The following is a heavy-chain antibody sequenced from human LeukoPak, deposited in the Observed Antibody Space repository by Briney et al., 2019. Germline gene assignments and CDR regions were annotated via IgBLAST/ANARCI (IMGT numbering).Heavy chain of an antibody. V-gene: IGHV7-4-1*02. CDR3: ARGRGGSSGYLYYFDY. Sequence: GASVKVSCKASGGTFSSYAISWVRQAPGQGLEWMGWINTKVGNPTYAQDFTGRFVFPLDTSVSTAYLQISSLNTEDTAVYYCARGRGGSSGYLYYFDYWGQGTLVTVSS. CDR2: INTKVGNP. CDR1: GGTFSSYA. J-gene: IGHJ4*02. D-gene: IGHD3-22*01.